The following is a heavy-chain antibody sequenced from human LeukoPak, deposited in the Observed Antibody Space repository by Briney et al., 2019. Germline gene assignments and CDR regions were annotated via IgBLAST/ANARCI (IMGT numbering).Heavy chain of an antibody. V-gene: IGHV4-34*01. Sequence: SETLSLTCAVYGGSFSGYYWSWIRQPPGKGLEWIGEINHSGSTNYNPSLKSRVTISVDTSKNQFSLKLSSMTAADTAVYYCAALSVVVVISWFDPWGQGTLVTVSS. CDR2: INHSGST. CDR3: AALSVVVVISWFDP. J-gene: IGHJ5*02. CDR1: GGSFSGYY. D-gene: IGHD3-22*01.